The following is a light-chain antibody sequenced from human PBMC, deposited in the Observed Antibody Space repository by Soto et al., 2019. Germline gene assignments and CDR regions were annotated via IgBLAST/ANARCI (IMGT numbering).Light chain of an antibody. J-gene: IGKJ1*01. Sequence: IVLTHSPGTLSLSPGEMAALSVGGSQSVTSNYLAWYQQKPGQAPRLLIFGASIRVTGIPDRFIGSGSGTDFTLTISRLEPEDFAVYYCQHYVTSLTTFGQGTKVDIK. CDR2: GAS. CDR1: QSVTSNY. CDR3: QHYVTSLTT. V-gene: IGKV3-20*01.